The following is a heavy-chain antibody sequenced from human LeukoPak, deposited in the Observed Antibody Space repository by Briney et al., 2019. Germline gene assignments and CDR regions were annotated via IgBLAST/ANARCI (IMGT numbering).Heavy chain of an antibody. V-gene: IGHV3-23*01. CDR2: ISGSGGST. J-gene: IGHJ3*02. D-gene: IGHD3-22*01. CDR3: AIKGLLQPNGNAFDI. Sequence: GGSLRLSCAASGFTFSSYAMSWVRQAPGKGLEWVSAISGSGGSTYSADSVKGRFTISRDNSKNTLYLQMNSLRAEDTTVYYCAIKGLLQPNGNAFDIWGQGTMVTVSS. CDR1: GFTFSSYA.